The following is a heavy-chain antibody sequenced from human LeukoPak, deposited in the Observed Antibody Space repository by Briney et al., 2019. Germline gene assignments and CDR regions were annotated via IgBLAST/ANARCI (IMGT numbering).Heavy chain of an antibody. D-gene: IGHD6-13*01. J-gene: IGHJ4*02. Sequence: PGGSLRLSCAASGFTFSSYWMSWVRQAPGKGLEWVANIKQDGSAKYYVDSVKGRFTISRDNAQNSLSLQMNSLRAEDTAVYYCARLGQQMANAKDHWGQGTLVTVSS. V-gene: IGHV3-7*03. CDR3: ARLGQQMANAKDH. CDR1: GFTFSSYW. CDR2: IKQDGSAK.